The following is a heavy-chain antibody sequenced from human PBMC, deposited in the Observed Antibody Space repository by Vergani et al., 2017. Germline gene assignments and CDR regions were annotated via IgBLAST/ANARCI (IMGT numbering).Heavy chain of an antibody. CDR2: IKQDGSEK. V-gene: IGHV3-7*03. CDR1: GIIFSDYW. CDR3: ASGSGNYGLY. Sequence: EVQLVESGGGLVQPGGSLRLSCAAAGIIFSDYWMSWVRQAPGKGLEWVANIKQDGSEKYYVDTVKGRFTISRDNAKNSLYLQMSSLRAEDTAVYYCASGSGNYGLYWGQGTLVTVSS. J-gene: IGHJ4*02. D-gene: IGHD1-26*01.